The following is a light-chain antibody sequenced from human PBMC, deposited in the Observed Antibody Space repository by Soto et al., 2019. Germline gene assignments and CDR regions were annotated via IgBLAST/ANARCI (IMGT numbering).Light chain of an antibody. CDR2: KAS. J-gene: IGKJ2*01. Sequence: DIQMTQSPSTLSASVGDRVTITCRASQSISIWLAWYQQKPGKAPHLLIYKASTLESGVPSRFSGSGSGTEFTLTISSLQPDDFATYYCQQYISYPYTFGQGTKLEIK. CDR1: QSISIW. CDR3: QQYISYPYT. V-gene: IGKV1-5*03.